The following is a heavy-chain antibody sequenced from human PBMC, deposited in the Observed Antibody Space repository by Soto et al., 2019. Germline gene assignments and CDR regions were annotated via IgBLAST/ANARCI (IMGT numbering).Heavy chain of an antibody. Sequence: EVQLVESGGGLVQPGGSLRLSCAASGFSFSTYSMNWVRQAPGKGLEWVSYISSRSYTIYYVDSGKGRFTISKNNAKNSLYLQMNSLRGEDTAVYNCARGGRRSNNVMNVWGQGATGTVSS. CDR2: ISSRSYTI. J-gene: IGHJ6*02. V-gene: IGHV3-48*01. D-gene: IGHD3-16*01. CDR1: GFSFSTYS. CDR3: ARGGRRSNNVMNV.